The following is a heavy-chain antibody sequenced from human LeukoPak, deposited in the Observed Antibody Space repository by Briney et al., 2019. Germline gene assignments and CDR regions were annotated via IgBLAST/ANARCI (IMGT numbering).Heavy chain of an antibody. J-gene: IGHJ5*02. D-gene: IGHD6-6*01. CDR1: GYTFTGYY. Sequence: ASVKVSCKASGYTFTGYYMHWVRQAPGQGLEWMGWINPNSGGTNYAQKFQGRVTMTRDTSISTAYMELGRLRSDDTAVYYCARGGSSSAYNWFDPWGQGTLVTVSS. V-gene: IGHV1-2*02. CDR3: ARGGSSSAYNWFDP. CDR2: INPNSGGT.